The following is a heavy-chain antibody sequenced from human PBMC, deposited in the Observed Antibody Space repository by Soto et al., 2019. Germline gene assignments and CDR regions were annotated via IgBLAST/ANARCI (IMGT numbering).Heavy chain of an antibody. Sequence: AQLLESGGGLIQPGGSLRLSCAASGFTFSYGIHWLRQAPGKGLEWVAYISYDSSNKFYGDSVKGRFNISRDNSKNTQFLQMNRLRDEDAAVYYCARLVIGYCSGNTCDDYWGQGTLVAVSS. CDR1: GFTFSYG. CDR2: ISYDSSNK. D-gene: IGHD2-15*01. V-gene: IGHV3-30*03. J-gene: IGHJ4*02. CDR3: ARLVIGYCSGNTCDDY.